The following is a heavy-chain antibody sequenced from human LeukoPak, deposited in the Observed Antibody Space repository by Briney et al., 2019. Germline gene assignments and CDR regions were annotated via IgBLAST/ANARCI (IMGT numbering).Heavy chain of an antibody. Sequence: GGSLRLSCAASGFTFSSCSMNWVRQAPGKGLEWVSSISSSSSYIYYADSVKGRFTISRDNAKNSLYLQMNSLRAEDTAVYYCARKGTTGTTNFDYWGQGTLVTVSS. CDR3: ARKGTTGTTNFDY. D-gene: IGHD1-1*01. CDR2: ISSSSSYI. CDR1: GFTFSSCS. V-gene: IGHV3-21*01. J-gene: IGHJ4*02.